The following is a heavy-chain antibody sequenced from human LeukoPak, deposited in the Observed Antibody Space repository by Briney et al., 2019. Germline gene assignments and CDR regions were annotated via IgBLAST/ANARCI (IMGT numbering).Heavy chain of an antibody. Sequence: ASVKVSCKTSGYTFSAFYMHWVRQAPGQGPEWMGWINPDSGGSEYGQKFQGRVTSTSDTSSTTIYCARDMTGGIWARATSFDHWGQGTLVTVSS. CDR1: GYTFSAFY. V-gene: IGHV1-2*01. CDR3: DH. J-gene: IGHJ4*02. D-gene: IGHD1-14*01. CDR2: INPDSGGS.